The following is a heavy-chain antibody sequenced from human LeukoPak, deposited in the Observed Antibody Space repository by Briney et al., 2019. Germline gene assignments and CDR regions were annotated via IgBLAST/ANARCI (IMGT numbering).Heavy chain of an antibody. V-gene: IGHV3-21*01. J-gene: IGHJ6*03. D-gene: IGHD6-19*01. CDR2: ISSSSSYI. CDR1: GFTFTNSS. CDR3: ARDSSGWYEDYYYYMDV. Sequence: GGSLRLSCAASGFTFTNSSMTWVRRAPGKGLEWVSSISSSSSYIYYADSVKGRFTISRDNAKNSLYLQMNSLRAEDTAVYYCARDSSGWYEDYYYYMDVWGKGTTVTVSS.